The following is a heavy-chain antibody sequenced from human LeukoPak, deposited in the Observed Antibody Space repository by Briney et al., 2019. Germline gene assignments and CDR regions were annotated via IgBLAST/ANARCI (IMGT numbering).Heavy chain of an antibody. CDR1: GYTFTSYG. Sequence: ASVKVSCTASGYTFTSYGISWVRQAPGQGLEWMGIINPSGGSTSYAQKFQGRVTMTRDTSTSTVYMELSSLRSEDTAVYYCARDGKYYYDSSGYPLDYWGQGTLVTVSS. J-gene: IGHJ4*02. CDR2: INPSGGST. D-gene: IGHD3-22*01. V-gene: IGHV1-46*01. CDR3: ARDGKYYYDSSGYPLDY.